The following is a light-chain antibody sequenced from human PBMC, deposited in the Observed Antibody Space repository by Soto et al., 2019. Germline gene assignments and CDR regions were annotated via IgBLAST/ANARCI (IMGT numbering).Light chain of an antibody. CDR1: QTITTY. CDR3: QQRSNWPAN. V-gene: IGKV3-11*01. CDR2: GAS. J-gene: IGKJ5*01. Sequence: EIVLTQSPATLSLSPGERATLSCRASQTITTYLAWYQQKPGQPPRLLIYGASNRASGIPARFSGSGPGTDFTLTISNLEPEDFAVYYCQQRSNWPANFGQGTRLEIK.